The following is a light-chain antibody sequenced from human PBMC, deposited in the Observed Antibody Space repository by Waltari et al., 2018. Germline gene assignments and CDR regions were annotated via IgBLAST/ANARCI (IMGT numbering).Light chain of an antibody. CDR3: QQYNNWPPIT. CDR2: AAS. J-gene: IGKJ5*01. CDR1: QSVGSN. Sequence: EVVMTQSPATLSVSPGERVTLSCRASQSVGSNLAWYEQKPGQAPRLLIYAASTRDTGIPARFSGSGSGTEFTLTISSLQSEDFAVYYCQQYNNWPPITFGQGTRLEYK. V-gene: IGKV3-15*01.